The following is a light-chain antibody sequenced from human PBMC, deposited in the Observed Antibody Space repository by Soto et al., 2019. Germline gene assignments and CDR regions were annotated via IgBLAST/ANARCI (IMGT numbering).Light chain of an antibody. Sequence: DIQMTQSPSAVSASVGDRVTITCRASQDISNWLDWYQQKPGKAPTLLIYSTSSLQNGCPSRFSGSGSGTEFTLTITSLQPEDFATYYCQQGSSVPRTFGQGTKV. CDR2: STS. J-gene: IGKJ1*01. CDR3: QQGSSVPRT. V-gene: IGKV1-12*01. CDR1: QDISNW.